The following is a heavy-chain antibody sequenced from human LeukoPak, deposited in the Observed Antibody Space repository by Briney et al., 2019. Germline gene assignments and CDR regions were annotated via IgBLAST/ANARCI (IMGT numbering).Heavy chain of an antibody. CDR2: IYTSGST. CDR3: ARGGNVRYGDYAVDAFDI. J-gene: IGHJ3*02. D-gene: IGHD4-17*01. CDR1: GGSISSGSYY. V-gene: IGHV4-61*09. Sequence: PSETLSLTCTVSGGSISSGSYYWNWIRQPAGKGLEWIGHIYTSGSTNYNPFLKSRVTISVDTSKNQFSLKLSAVTAADTAVYYCARGGNVRYGDYAVDAFDIWGQGTMVTVSS.